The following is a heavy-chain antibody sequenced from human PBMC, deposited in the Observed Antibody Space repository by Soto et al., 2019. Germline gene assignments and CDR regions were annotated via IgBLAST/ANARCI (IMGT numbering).Heavy chain of an antibody. CDR1: GGTFSSYA. CDR3: ARSSYYYDSSGYQMAFGAFDI. V-gene: IGHV1-69*06. J-gene: IGHJ3*02. Sequence: SCKASGGTFSSYAISWVRQAPGQGLEWMGGIIPIFGTANYAQKFQGRVTITADKSTSTAYMELSSLRSEDTAVYYCARSSYYYDSSGYQMAFGAFDIWGQGTMVTVSS. D-gene: IGHD3-22*01. CDR2: IIPIFGTA.